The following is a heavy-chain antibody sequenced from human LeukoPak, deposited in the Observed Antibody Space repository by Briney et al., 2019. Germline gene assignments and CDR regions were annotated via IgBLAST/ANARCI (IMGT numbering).Heavy chain of an antibody. CDR1: GFTFSTYW. CDR2: ISTDGSVT. Sequence: GGSLRLSCAASGFTFSTYWMHWVRRAPGKGLVWVSRISTDGSVTSYADSVKGRFTISRDNSKNTLYLQMNSLRAEDTAVYYCARSRWIAVAGDYWGQGTLVTVSS. V-gene: IGHV3-74*01. CDR3: ARSRWIAVAGDY. J-gene: IGHJ4*02. D-gene: IGHD6-19*01.